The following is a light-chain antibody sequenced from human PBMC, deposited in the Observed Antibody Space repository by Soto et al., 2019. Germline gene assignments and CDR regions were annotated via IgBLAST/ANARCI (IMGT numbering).Light chain of an antibody. CDR2: DAS. V-gene: IGKV3-11*01. J-gene: IGKJ2*01. CDR1: QSVSSY. CDR3: QQRSNWPPMYP. Sequence: EIVLTQSPATLSLSPGERATLSCRASQSVSSYLAWYQQKPGQAPRLLIYDASNRATGIPARFSGSGSGTDFTLTISSLEPEDFAVYYCQQRSNWPPMYPVGQGTKLEIK.